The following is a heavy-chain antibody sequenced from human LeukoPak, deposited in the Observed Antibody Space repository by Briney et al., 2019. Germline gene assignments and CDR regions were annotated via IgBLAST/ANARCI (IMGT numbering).Heavy chain of an antibody. CDR2: ISSSGNII. D-gene: IGHD1-20*01. Sequence: GGSLRLSCAASGFTFSDYYMSWIRQAPGKGLEWVSYISSSGNIIYYADSVKGRFTIPRDNAKNSLCLQMNSLRAEDTAVYYCARRRYNWNAIDYWGQGTLVTVSS. CDR1: GFTFSDYY. V-gene: IGHV3-11*01. J-gene: IGHJ4*02. CDR3: ARRRYNWNAIDY.